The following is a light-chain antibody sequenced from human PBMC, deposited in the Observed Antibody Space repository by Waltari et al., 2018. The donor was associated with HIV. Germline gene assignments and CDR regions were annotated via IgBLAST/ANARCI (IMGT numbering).Light chain of an antibody. Sequence: IVMTQSPDSLAVSLGARATVTCTSNRTVLYNRNYLAWYQQKPGQAPKVLIYWASTRAFGVPDRFSGSGSGTDFSLTISRVQADEVAIYYCQQYYTLRSTFGGGTKIEI. CDR3: QQYYTLRST. CDR2: WAS. V-gene: IGKV4-1*01. CDR1: RTVLYNRNY. J-gene: IGKJ4*01.